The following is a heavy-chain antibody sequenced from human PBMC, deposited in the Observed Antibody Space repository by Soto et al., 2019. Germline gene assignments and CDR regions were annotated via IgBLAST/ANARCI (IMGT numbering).Heavy chain of an antibody. CDR2: IMPIIGTA. CDR3: ARSGYCSSTSCLRYFEY. CDR1: GGTFSSYA. V-gene: IGHV1-69*13. J-gene: IGHJ4*01. D-gene: IGHD2-2*03. Sequence: SMKFSCKASGGTFSSYASSWVRQAPGQGLEWVGGIMPIIGTANYAPKFQATVTITADESTGTAYMERSSLRSEDTAVYYCARSGYCSSTSCLRYFEYWGQ.